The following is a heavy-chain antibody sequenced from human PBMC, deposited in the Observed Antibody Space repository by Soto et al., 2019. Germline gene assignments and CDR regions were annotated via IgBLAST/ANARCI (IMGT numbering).Heavy chain of an antibody. CDR1: GYIFTSHP. CDR2: INAGSGNT. D-gene: IGHD3-10*01. CDR3: ATSSSGGPEIYYYYGMDV. J-gene: IGHJ6*02. V-gene: IGHV1-3*01. Sequence: QVQLVQSGAEVKKPGASVKISCKASGYIFTSHPMHWVRQAPGQRPEWMGWINAGSGNTKYSQKFQGRVTFTRDTSASTAYMELSSLRSEDTSVYYCATSSSGGPEIYYYYGMDVWGQGTTVTVSS.